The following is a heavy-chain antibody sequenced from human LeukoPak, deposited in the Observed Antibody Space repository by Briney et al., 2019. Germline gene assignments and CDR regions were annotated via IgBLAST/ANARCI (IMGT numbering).Heavy chain of an antibody. J-gene: IGHJ4*02. Sequence: PGGSLRLSCAASGFTFSGYWMSWVRQAPGKRLEWLANISQDGSEKKYVDSVEGRFTVSRDNAKNSLYLQMNSLRAEDTAVYYCARDRNTIIDYWGQGTLVTVSS. D-gene: IGHD5-24*01. CDR2: ISQDGSEK. CDR1: GFTFSGYW. CDR3: ARDRNTIIDY. V-gene: IGHV3-7*01.